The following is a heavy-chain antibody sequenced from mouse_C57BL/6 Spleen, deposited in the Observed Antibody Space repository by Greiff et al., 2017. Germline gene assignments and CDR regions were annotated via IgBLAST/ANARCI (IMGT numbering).Heavy chain of an antibody. CDR3: ARLYYGNYEDY. Sequence: VKLQQPGAELVRPGTSVKLSCKASGYTFTSYWMHWVKQRPGQGLEWIGVIDPSHSYTNYNQKFKGKATLTVDTSSSTAYMQLSSLTSEDSAVYYCARLYYGNYEDYWGQGTTLTVSS. CDR1: GYTFTSYW. CDR2: IDPSHSYT. D-gene: IGHD2-1*01. V-gene: IGHV1-59*01. J-gene: IGHJ2*01.